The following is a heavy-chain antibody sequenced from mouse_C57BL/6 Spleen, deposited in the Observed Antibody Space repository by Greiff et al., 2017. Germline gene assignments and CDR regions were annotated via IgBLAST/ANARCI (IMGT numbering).Heavy chain of an antibody. V-gene: IGHV5-17*01. CDR3: ARGGYWGYGMDY. D-gene: IGHD3-1*01. Sequence: EVHLVESGGGLVKPGGSLKLSCAASGFTFSDYGMHWVRQAPEKGLEWVAYISSGSSTIYYADTVKGRFTISRDNAKNTLCLQMTSLRSEDTAMYYCARGGYWGYGMDYWGQGTSVTVSS. CDR2: ISSGSSTI. J-gene: IGHJ4*01. CDR1: GFTFSDYG.